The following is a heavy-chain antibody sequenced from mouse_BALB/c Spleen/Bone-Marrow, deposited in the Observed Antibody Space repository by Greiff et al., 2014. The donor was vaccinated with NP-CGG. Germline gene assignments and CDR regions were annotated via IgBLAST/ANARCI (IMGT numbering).Heavy chain of an antibody. J-gene: IGHJ2*01. Sequence: VQLQQSGPGLVKPSQSLSLTCTVTGYSITSDYAWNWIRQFPGNKLEWMGHIGYSDSTSYNPSLKSRISITRDTSKNQFFLQLNSVTAEDTATYYCARSNYYGSSYCYFDYWGQGTTLTVSS. V-gene: IGHV3-2*02. CDR2: IGYSDST. CDR3: ARSNYYGSSYCYFDY. D-gene: IGHD1-1*01. CDR1: GYSITSDYA.